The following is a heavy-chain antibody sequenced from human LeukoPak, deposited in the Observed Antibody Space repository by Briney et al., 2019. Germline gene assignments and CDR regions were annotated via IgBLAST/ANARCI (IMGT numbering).Heavy chain of an antibody. Sequence: GESLTISCKGSGYTFTNYWIGWVRQMPGKGLEWMGLIFPTDSDTKYSPSFDGQITISADTSTSTAYLQWSSLKASDTAMYYCAIGEFDYWGQGTLVTVSS. CDR1: GYTFTNYW. J-gene: IGHJ4*02. CDR2: IFPTDSDT. CDR3: AIGEFDY. V-gene: IGHV5-51*06. D-gene: IGHD3-10*01.